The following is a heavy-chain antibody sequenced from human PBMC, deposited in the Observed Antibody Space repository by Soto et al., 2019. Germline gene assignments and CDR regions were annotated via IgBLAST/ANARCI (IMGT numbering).Heavy chain of an antibody. D-gene: IGHD3-22*01. CDR1: GFTFSSYA. CDR3: AKELDFYYDSSGFDY. J-gene: IGHJ4*02. CDR2: VSDSGGST. V-gene: IGHV3-23*01. Sequence: GGSLRLSCAASGFTFSSYAMSWVRQAPGKGLEWVSGVSDSGGSTYYADSVKGRFTISRDNSKNTLYLQMNSLRAEDTAVYYCAKELDFYYDSSGFDYWGQGTXVTVSS.